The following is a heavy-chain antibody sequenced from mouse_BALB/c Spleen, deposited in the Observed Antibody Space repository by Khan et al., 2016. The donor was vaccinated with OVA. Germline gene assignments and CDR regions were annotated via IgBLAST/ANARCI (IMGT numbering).Heavy chain of an antibody. V-gene: IGHV5-6*01. CDR3: ASHLTESIAY. J-gene: IGHJ3*01. CDR1: GFIFSSYS. CDR2: ISSGGDYT. D-gene: IGHD4-1*01. Sequence: EVELVESGGDLVKPGGSLKLSCAASGFIFSSYSLSWVRQTPDKRLEWVATISSGGDYTYYPDSVTGRFTISRDDAKNTLYLQRSSLKSKDTAMYYSASHLTESIAYWGQGTLVTVSA.